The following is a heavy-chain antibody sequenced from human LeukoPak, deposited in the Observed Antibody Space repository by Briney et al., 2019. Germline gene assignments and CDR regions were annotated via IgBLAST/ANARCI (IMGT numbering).Heavy chain of an antibody. V-gene: IGHV1-46*01. J-gene: IGHJ4*02. D-gene: IGHD6-25*01. CDR2: MNPSGGGT. Sequence: ASVKVSCKASGYTFTSYYMHWVRQASGQGREWMGVMNPSGGGTTYAQKFQGRVTMTRDMSTSTVYMELSSLRSEDTAMYYCARSPPGYYYFDYWGQGTLVTVSS. CDR1: GYTFTSYY. CDR3: ARSPPGYYYFDY.